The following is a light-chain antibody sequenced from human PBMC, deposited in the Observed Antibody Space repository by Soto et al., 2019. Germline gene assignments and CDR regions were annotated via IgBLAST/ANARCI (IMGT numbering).Light chain of an antibody. CDR1: SSDIGRYDY. V-gene: IGLV2-14*03. J-gene: IGLJ3*02. CDR3: GSYTSATTWV. Sequence: QSALTQPASVSGSPGQSITISCTGTSSDIGRYDYVSWYQQLPGKAPKLIIYRVINRPSGVSDRFSGSKSGNSASLSISGLQPEDEAGYFCGSYTSATTWVFGGGTKL. CDR2: RVI.